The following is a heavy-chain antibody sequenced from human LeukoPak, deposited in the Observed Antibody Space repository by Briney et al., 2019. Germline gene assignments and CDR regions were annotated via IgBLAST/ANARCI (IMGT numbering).Heavy chain of an antibody. D-gene: IGHD1-26*01. V-gene: IGHV4-59*01. J-gene: IGHJ5*02. CDR1: GGSISTYY. CDR2: VYYTGST. Sequence: SETLSLTCTVSGGSISTYYWSWIRQPPGKGLEWIGYVYYTGSTSYNPSLKSRVTMSLDASKNQFSLELNSVTPADTAVYYCARGGNYWPQWWFDPWGRGTLVSVSS. CDR3: ARGGNYWPQWWFDP.